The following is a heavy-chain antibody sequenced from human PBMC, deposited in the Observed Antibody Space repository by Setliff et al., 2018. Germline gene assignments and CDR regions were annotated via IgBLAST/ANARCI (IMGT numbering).Heavy chain of an antibody. CDR2: IYHSGSA. CDR3: AREQWLDPPGYYYMDV. J-gene: IGHJ6*03. CDR1: GGSISSYY. Sequence: PSETLSLTCTVSGGSISSYYWSWIRQPPGKGLEWIAYIYHSGSANYNPSLKSRVTMSIDTSKNQFSLKLNSVTAADMAVYYCAREQWLDPPGYYYMDVWAKGTTVTVSS. D-gene: IGHD6-19*01. V-gene: IGHV4-59*12.